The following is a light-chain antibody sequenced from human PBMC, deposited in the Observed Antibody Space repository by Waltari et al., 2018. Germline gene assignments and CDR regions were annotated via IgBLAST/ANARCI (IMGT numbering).Light chain of an antibody. V-gene: IGLV3-21*02. CDR3: QVWDSITVV. J-gene: IGLJ2*01. CDR2: VDS. Sequence: SYILTQPPSVSVAPGQTARVTCGGNNIGTKSVHWYQQKPGQAPAPGVSVDSDRPSGIPERFSGSTSGNTATLTISRVEVEDEADYYGQVWDSITVVFGGGTKLIVL. CDR1: NIGTKS.